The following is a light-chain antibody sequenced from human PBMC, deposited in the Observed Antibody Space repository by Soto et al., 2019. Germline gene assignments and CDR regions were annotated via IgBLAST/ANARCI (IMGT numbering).Light chain of an antibody. CDR1: QSVSSY. V-gene: IGKV3-15*01. J-gene: IGKJ1*01. Sequence: EIVLTQPTATLSLSPGERATLSCRASQSVSSYLAWYQQKPGQAPRVLIYGASTRATGFPARFSGSGSETEFTLTISSLQSEDFAVYYCQQYNNWPRACGQGTKV. CDR3: QQYNNWPRA. CDR2: GAS.